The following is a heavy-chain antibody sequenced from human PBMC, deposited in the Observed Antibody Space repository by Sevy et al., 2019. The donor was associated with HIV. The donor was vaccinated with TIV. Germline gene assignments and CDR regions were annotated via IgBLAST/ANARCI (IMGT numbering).Heavy chain of an antibody. CDR1: GFTFSNAW. D-gene: IGHD2-21*02. Sequence: GGSLRLSCAASGFTFSNAWMSWVRQAPGKGLEWVGRIKSKTDGGTTDYAAPVKGRFTISRDDSKNTLYLQMNSLKTEETAVYYGTTDVGTYCGGDCYSDCDYWGQGTLVTVSS. CDR3: TTDVGTYCGGDCYSDCDY. J-gene: IGHJ4*02. V-gene: IGHV3-15*01. CDR2: IKSKTDGGTT.